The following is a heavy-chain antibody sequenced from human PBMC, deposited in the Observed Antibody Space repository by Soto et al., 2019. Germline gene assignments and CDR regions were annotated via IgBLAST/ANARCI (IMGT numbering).Heavy chain of an antibody. CDR1: GYPLTAKY. CDR3: AKGGSSWTEWFDP. V-gene: IGHV1-2*02. J-gene: IGHJ5*02. Sequence: ASVKVSCKDSGYPLTAKYLHWVRQAPGQGLEWMGWINPSSGGTKEAQKFRGRVTMTRDTSISAAYMELSRLTSDDAAVYYFAKGGSSWTEWFDPWGQGTLVTVSS. CDR2: INPSSGGT. D-gene: IGHD6-13*01.